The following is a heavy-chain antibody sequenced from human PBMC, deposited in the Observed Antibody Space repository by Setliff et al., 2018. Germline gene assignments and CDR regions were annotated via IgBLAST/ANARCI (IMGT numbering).Heavy chain of an antibody. V-gene: IGHV5-51*01. CDR3: ARSDYGDYFAWDSYGMDV. J-gene: IGHJ6*02. D-gene: IGHD4-17*01. Sequence: GESLKISCKGSGYSFTSYWIAWVRQMPGKGLERMGIIYPGDSDTRYSPSFQGQVTISADRSTRTAYLQWSSLKASDTAFYYCARSDYGDYFAWDSYGMDVWGQGTTVTVSS. CDR2: IYPGDSDT. CDR1: GYSFTSYW.